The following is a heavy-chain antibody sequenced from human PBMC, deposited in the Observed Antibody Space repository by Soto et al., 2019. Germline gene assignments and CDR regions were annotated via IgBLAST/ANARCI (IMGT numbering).Heavy chain of an antibody. CDR3: ARGDATKIVVTTYYAMDV. V-gene: IGHV1-69*12. CDR1: GGSLSNYG. CDR2: IIPVFCTP. J-gene: IGHJ6*02. Sequence: QVQLVQSGAEVKKPGSSVKVSCKASGGSLSNYGISWVRQAPGQGREWMGEIIPVFCTPNYAQKFQDRVTITADESTTTVYMEVRSLTSEDTAVYYCARGDATKIVVTTYYAMDVWGQGTTVTVSS. D-gene: IGHD3-22*01.